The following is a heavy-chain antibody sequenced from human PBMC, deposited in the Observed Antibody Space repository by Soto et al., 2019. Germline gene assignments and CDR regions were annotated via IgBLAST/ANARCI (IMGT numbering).Heavy chain of an antibody. D-gene: IGHD2-15*01. J-gene: IGHJ6*02. CDR2: IIPIFGTA. CDR1: GGTFSSYA. V-gene: IGHV1-69*06. Sequence: GASVKVSCKASGGTFSSYAISWVRQAPGQGLEWMGGIIPIFGTANYAQKFQGRVTITADTSTSTAYMELSSLRSEDTAVYYCATGTVVVAATAYYYGMDVWGQGTTVTV. CDR3: ATGTVVVAATAYYYGMDV.